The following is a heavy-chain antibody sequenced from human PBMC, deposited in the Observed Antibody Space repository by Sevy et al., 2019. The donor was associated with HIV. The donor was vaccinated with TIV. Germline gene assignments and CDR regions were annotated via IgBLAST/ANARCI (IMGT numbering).Heavy chain of an antibody. CDR1: GFTFSSYE. D-gene: IGHD3-16*01. Sequence: GGSLRLSCAASGFTFSSYEMNWVRQAPGKGLEWVSYISSSGSTIYYADSVKRRFSISRDNAKNSLLLRMNSLRAEDTAVYYCARGGAGSGWFDPWGQGTLVTVSS. CDR3: ARGGAGSGWFDP. V-gene: IGHV3-48*03. CDR2: ISSSGSTI. J-gene: IGHJ5*02.